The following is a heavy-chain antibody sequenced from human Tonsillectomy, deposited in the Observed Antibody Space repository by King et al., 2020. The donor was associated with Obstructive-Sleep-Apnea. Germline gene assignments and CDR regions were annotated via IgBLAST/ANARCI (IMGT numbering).Heavy chain of an antibody. J-gene: IGHJ4*02. D-gene: IGHD2-15*01. CDR2: IYWSDDK. CDR1: GFSLSTSGVG. CDR3: AHRADIVVVVTDSFDY. V-gene: IGHV2-5*01. Sequence: QITFKESGPTLVKPTQTLTLTCTFSGFSLSTSGVGVGWIRQPPGNALEWLALIYWSDDKLYSPTLKSRLTITKGTSKNQVVLTMTNMDPVDTATYYCAHRADIVVVVTDSFDYWGQGTLVTVSS.